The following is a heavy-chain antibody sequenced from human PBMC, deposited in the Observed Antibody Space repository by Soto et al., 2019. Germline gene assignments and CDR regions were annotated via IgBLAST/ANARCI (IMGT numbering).Heavy chain of an antibody. CDR3: ARESPFWSAYLVF. Sequence: GGSLRLSCAASGFTFSSYTMNWVRQAPGKGLEWVSYISASSSPTYYADSVKGRFTISRDNGKNSMFLQMNSLRDEDTAVYYCARESPFWSAYLVFWGQGTLVTVSS. V-gene: IGHV3-48*02. D-gene: IGHD3-3*01. CDR2: ISASSSPT. J-gene: IGHJ4*02. CDR1: GFTFSSYT.